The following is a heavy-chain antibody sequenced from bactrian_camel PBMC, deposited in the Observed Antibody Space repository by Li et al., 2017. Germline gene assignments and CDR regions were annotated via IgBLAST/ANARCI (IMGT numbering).Heavy chain of an antibody. CDR2: IAAEGTYT. CDR3: AANYLVPYEYNY. V-gene: IGHV3S6*01. J-gene: IGHJ4*01. D-gene: IGHD7*01. Sequence: HVQLVESGGGLVQPGGSLVLSCAASGFTFSSFFVHWVRQAPGKGLEWVSMIAAEGTYTTYADSVKGRFTISADNAKNTVYLEMNSLKSEDTALYYCAANYLVPYEYNYWGQGTQVTVS. CDR1: GFTFSSFF.